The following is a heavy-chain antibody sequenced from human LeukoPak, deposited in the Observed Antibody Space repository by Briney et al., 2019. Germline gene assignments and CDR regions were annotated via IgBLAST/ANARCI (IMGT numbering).Heavy chain of an antibody. CDR1: GFTFSSYA. Sequence: GGSLRLSCAASGFTFSSYAMHWVRQAPGKGLEWVAVISYDGSNKYYTDSVKGRFTISRDNSKNTLYLQMNSLRAEDTAVYYCARGEMATQDPDYYYYYMDVWGKGTTVTVSS. CDR3: ARGEMATQDPDYYYYYMDV. CDR2: ISYDGSNK. D-gene: IGHD5-24*01. V-gene: IGHV3-30*10. J-gene: IGHJ6*03.